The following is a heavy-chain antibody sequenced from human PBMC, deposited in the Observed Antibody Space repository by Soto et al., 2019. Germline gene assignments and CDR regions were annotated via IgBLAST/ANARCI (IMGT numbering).Heavy chain of an antibody. CDR3: AYWAPDRGINWDMAYFTY. CDR2: VYWDDDN. Sequence: SGPTLVNPKETLTLTCAFSGFSLSTSGVGVGWVRQPPGKAVECLAFVYWDDDNRYRPSLKNRVSAFKDSSKNQVVLVMTNMDPVDTATYFCAYWAPDRGINWDMAYFTYWGQGIPVTVSS. J-gene: IGHJ4*02. D-gene: IGHD1-26*01. V-gene: IGHV2-5*02. CDR1: GFSLSTSGVG.